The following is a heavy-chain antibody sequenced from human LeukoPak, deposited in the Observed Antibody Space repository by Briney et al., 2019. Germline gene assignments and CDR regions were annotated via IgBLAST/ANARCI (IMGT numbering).Heavy chain of an antibody. CDR1: GGSISSSSYY. CDR2: IYYSGST. J-gene: IGHJ4*02. V-gene: IGHV4-39*07. Sequence: SETLSLTCTVSGGSISSSSYYWGWIRQPPGKGLEWIGSIYYSGSTYYNPSLKSRVTISVDTSKNQFSLKLSSVTAADTAVYYCARVRAAAGIQARAIDYWGQGTLVTVSS. D-gene: IGHD6-13*01. CDR3: ARVRAAAGIQARAIDY.